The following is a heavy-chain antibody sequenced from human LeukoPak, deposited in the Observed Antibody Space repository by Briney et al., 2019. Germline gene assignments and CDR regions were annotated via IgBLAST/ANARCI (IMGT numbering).Heavy chain of an antibody. CDR3: ARDRSYDILTGYSHNWFDP. J-gene: IGHJ5*02. CDR2: IYSGGST. CDR1: GFTVSSNY. Sequence: GGSLRLSCAASGFTVSSNYMSWVRQAPGKGLEWVSVIYSGGSTYYADSVKGRFTISRDNSKNTLYLQMKSLRAEDTAVYYCARDRSYDILTGYSHNWFDPWGQGTLVTVSS. D-gene: IGHD3-9*01. V-gene: IGHV3-66*01.